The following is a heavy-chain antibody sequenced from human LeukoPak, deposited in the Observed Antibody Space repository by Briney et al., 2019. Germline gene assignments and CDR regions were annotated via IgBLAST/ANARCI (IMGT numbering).Heavy chain of an antibody. D-gene: IGHD6-13*01. J-gene: IGHJ4*02. Sequence: QPGRSLRLSCAASGFTFSSYGMHWVRQAPGKGLEWVAVISYDGSNKYYADSVKGRFTISRDNSKNTLYLQMNSLRAEDTAVYYCAKDRAALAAAGGYWGQGTLVTVSS. V-gene: IGHV3-30*18. CDR3: AKDRAALAAAGGY. CDR1: GFTFSSYG. CDR2: ISYDGSNK.